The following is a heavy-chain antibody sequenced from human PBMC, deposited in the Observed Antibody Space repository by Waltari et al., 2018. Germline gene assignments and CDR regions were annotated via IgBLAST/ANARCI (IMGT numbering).Heavy chain of an antibody. D-gene: IGHD1-26*01. J-gene: IGHJ4*02. V-gene: IGHV3-11*04. CDR1: GFTFRDYS. CDR3: ARMTRDYSGSYLAY. CDR2: ISSSGGTI. Sequence: VQLVESGGGLVKPGGSLRLSCVASGFTFRDYSRGWIRQAPGKGLEWLSSISSSGGTIYYADSVKGRFTISRDNAKNSLCLQMNSLRADDTAVYYCARMTRDYSGSYLAYWGQRTLVTVSS.